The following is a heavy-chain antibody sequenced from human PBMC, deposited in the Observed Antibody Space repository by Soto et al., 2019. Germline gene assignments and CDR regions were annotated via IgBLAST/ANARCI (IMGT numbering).Heavy chain of an antibody. D-gene: IGHD4-4*01. V-gene: IGHV4-59*01. J-gene: IGHJ4*02. CDR1: GGSISNKY. CDR3: TRATVQRHFDS. CDR2: IYYTGST. Sequence: SETLSLTCVVSGGSISNKYWTWIRQPPGKGLEWIGYIYYTGSTTYHPSLTSRVAISLDTSMQQFSLRLNSVTAADTAVYYCTRATVQRHFDSWGQGTLVTVYS.